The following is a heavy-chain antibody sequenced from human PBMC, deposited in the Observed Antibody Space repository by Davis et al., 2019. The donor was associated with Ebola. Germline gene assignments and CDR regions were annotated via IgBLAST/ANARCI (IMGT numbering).Heavy chain of an antibody. D-gene: IGHD3-16*01. CDR1: GFTFSSYG. CDR3: AKEWGSAAYYFDY. CDR2: IWYDGSNK. J-gene: IGHJ4*02. V-gene: IGHV3-33*06. Sequence: GESLKISCAASGFTFSSYGMHWVRQAPGKGLEWVAVIWYDGSNKYYGDSVKGRFTISRDNSRNTLYLQMNSLRDEDTAVYYCAKEWGSAAYYFDYWGQGTLVTVSS.